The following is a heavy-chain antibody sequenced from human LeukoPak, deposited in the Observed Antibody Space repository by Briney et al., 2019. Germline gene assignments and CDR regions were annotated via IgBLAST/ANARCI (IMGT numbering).Heavy chain of an antibody. D-gene: IGHD2-2*01. CDR2: ISSGNGIP. J-gene: IGHJ6*04. Sequence: GASVRVSCKASGRTNNKFGVTWVRQAPGQGLEWIGWISSGNGIPRYADKFQDRVTISADTSTTTAYIEMRSLTYDDTAVYFCANVAKGRFFFYHMDVWGKGTTVTVSS. V-gene: IGHV1-18*01. CDR3: ANVAKGRFFFYHMDV. CDR1: GRTNNKFG.